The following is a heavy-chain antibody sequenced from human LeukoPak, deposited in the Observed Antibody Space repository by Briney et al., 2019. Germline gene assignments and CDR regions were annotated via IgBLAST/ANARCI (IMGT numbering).Heavy chain of an antibody. CDR3: ARASDYYDSSGYYQGSYYFDY. V-gene: IGHV3-11*04. D-gene: IGHD3-22*01. J-gene: IGHJ4*02. CDR1: GFTFSDYY. CDR2: ISTSGTTI. Sequence: GGSLRLSCAASGFTFSDYYMTWIRQAPGKGLEWVSYISTSGTTIYYADSVKGRFTISRDNAKNSLYLQMNSLRAEDTAVYYCARASDYYDSSGYYQGSYYFDYWGQGTLVTVSS.